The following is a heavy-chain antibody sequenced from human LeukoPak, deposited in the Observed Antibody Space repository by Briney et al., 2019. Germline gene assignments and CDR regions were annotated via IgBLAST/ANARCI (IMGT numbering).Heavy chain of an antibody. J-gene: IGHJ4*02. CDR3: ARDTFTVAGYDY. D-gene: IGHD6-19*01. V-gene: IGHV3-7*01. Sequence: GGSLRLSCAASGFTVSSYWMSWVRQAPGKGLEWVANIKQDGSEKYYVDSVKGRFTISRDNAKNSLYLQMNSLRAEDTAVYYCARDTFTVAGYDYWGQGTLVTVSS. CDR2: IKQDGSEK. CDR1: GFTVSSYW.